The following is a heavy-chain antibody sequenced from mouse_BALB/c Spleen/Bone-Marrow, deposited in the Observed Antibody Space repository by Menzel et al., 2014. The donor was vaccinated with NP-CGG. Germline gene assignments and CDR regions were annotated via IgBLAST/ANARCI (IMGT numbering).Heavy chain of an antibody. Sequence: QVQLKQSGAELVKPGASVKLSCKASGYTFTSYYMYWVKQRPGQGLEWIGEINPSNGGTNFNEKFKSKATLTADKSSSTAYMQLSSLTSEDSAVYYCAREGDSPFAYWGQGTLVTVSA. D-gene: IGHD2-13*01. J-gene: IGHJ3*01. V-gene: IGHV1S81*02. CDR2: INPSNGGT. CDR3: AREGDSPFAY. CDR1: GYTFTSYY.